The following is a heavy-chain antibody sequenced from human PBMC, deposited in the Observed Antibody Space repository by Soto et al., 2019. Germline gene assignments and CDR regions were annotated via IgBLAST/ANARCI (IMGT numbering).Heavy chain of an antibody. J-gene: IGHJ4*02. V-gene: IGHV1-69*01. D-gene: IGHD5-12*01. CDR1: GGTFRSYA. CDR3: VSEGGGRRLRLDY. CDR2: IIPIFGTA. Sequence: QVQLVQSGAEVKKPGSSVKVSCKASGGTFRSYAISWVRQAPGQGLEWMGGIIPIFGTANYAQKFQGRVTINGGESKSTAYMELSSLRSEDTAVYYCVSEGGGRRLRLDYWGQGTLGTVSS.